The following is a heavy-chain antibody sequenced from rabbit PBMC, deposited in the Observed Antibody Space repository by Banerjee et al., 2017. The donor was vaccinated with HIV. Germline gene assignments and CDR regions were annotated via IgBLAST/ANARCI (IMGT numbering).Heavy chain of an antibody. V-gene: IGHV1S40*01. D-gene: IGHD8-1*01. CDR2: IYPGSSGTT. Sequence: QSLEESGGDLVKPGASLTLTCTASGFSFSNSYYMCWVRQPPGKGLEWIGCIYPGSSGTTCYASWAKGRFTISKTSSTTVTLQMTSLTAADTATYFCARDTGTSFSSYGMDLWGPGTLVTVS. J-gene: IGHJ6*01. CDR1: GFSFSNSYY. CDR3: ARDTGTSFSSYGMDL.